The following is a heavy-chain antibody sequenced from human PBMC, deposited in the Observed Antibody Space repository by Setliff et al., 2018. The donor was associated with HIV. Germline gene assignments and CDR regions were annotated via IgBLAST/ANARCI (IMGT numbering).Heavy chain of an antibody. CDR3: AREDGEYTSSPRWFDP. V-gene: IGHV4-39*02. CDR2: IYYSGST. Sequence: SETLSLTCTVSGGSIRRNSYYWGWIRQPPGKGLEWIGSIYYSGSTYYNPYLKSRVTISVDTSKNQFSLTLSSVTASDTAVYYCAREDGEYTSSPRWFDPWGQGTQVTVSS. D-gene: IGHD6-13*01. J-gene: IGHJ5*02. CDR1: GGSIRRNSYY.